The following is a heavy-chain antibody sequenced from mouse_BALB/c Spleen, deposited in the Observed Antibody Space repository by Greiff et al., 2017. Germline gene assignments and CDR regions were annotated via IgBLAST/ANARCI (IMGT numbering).Heavy chain of an antibody. CDR2: ISYSGST. J-gene: IGHJ2*01. CDR1: GYSITSDYA. Sequence: DVKLQESGPGLVKPSQSLSLTCTVTGYSITSDYAWNWIRQFPGNKLEWMGYISYSGSTSYNPSLKSRISITRDTSKNQFFLQLNSVTTEDTATYYCARSSYPYYFDYWGQGTTVTVSS. CDR3: ARSSYPYYFDY. V-gene: IGHV3-2*02. D-gene: IGHD2-10*01.